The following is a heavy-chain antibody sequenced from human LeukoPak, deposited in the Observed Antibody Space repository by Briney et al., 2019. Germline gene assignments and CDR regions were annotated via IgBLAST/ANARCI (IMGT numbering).Heavy chain of an antibody. D-gene: IGHD6-25*01. CDR2: IIPIFGTA. V-gene: IGHV1-69*06. J-gene: IGHJ3*02. Sequence: ASVKVSCKASGGTFSSYAISWVRQAPEQGLEWMGGIIPIFGTANYAQKFQGRVTITADKSTSTAYMELSSLRSEDTAVYYCARARAAEEDAFDIWGQGTMVTVSS. CDR3: ARARAAEEDAFDI. CDR1: GGTFSSYA.